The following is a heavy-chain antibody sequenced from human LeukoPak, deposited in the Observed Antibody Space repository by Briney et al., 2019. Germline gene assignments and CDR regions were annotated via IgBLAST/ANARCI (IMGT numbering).Heavy chain of an antibody. J-gene: IGHJ4*02. CDR1: GDSVSNNSAA. D-gene: IGHD2-15*01. CDR2: TYYRSKWYN. Sequence: SQTLSLTCAISGDSVSNNSAAWNWNRQSPSRGLEWLGRTYYRSKWYNDYAVSVQSRITINPDTSKNHFSLQLNSVTPEDTAVYYCASHSGYCSGGSCYSDSEGTIDYWGQGTLVTVSS. CDR3: ASHSGYCSGGSCYSDSEGTIDY. V-gene: IGHV6-1*01.